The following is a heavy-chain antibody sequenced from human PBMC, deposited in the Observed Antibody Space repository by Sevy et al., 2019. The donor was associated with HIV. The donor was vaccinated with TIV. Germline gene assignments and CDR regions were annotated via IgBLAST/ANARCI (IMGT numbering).Heavy chain of an antibody. CDR2: IWYDGSNK. CDR1: GFTFSSYG. J-gene: IGHJ4*02. V-gene: IGHV3-33*01. Sequence: GGSLRLSCAASGFTFSSYGMHWVRQAPGKGLEWVAVIWYDGSNKYYADSVKGRFTISRDNSKNTLYLQMNSLRAEDTAVYYCARARYYDSSGYYYDPNFDYWCQGTLVTVSS. D-gene: IGHD3-22*01. CDR3: ARARYYDSSGYYYDPNFDY.